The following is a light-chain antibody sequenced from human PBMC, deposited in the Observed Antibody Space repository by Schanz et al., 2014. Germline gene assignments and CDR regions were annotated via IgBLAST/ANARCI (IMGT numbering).Light chain of an antibody. CDR3: QQYYSTPRT. CDR2: GIS. V-gene: IGKV3D-15*01. J-gene: IGKJ1*01. Sequence: IVLTQSPGTLSVSPGERATLSCRASQSVSSNLAWYQQKPGQAPRLLIYGISTRATGIPDRFTGSGSGTDFTLTISSLQAEDVAVYYCQQYYSTPRTFGQGTKVEIK. CDR1: QSVSSN.